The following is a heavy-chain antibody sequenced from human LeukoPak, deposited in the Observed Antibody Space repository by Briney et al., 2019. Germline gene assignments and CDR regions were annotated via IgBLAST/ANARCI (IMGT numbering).Heavy chain of an antibody. CDR2: IYYSGST. Sequence: PSETLSLTCTVSGGSISSSSYYWGWIRQPPGKGLEWIGSIYYSGSTYYNPSLKSRVTISVDTSKNQFSLKLSSVTAADTAVYYCARGRLKRWLQLEGLDYWGQGTLVTVSS. D-gene: IGHD5-24*01. CDR1: GGSISSSSYY. J-gene: IGHJ4*02. CDR3: ARGRLKRWLQLEGLDY. V-gene: IGHV4-39*07.